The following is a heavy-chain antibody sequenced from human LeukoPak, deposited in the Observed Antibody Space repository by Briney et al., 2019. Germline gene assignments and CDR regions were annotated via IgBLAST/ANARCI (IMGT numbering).Heavy chain of an antibody. CDR2: IYYSGST. J-gene: IGHJ6*03. Sequence: SETLSLTCTVSGGSISSYYWSWIRQPPGKGLEWIGYIYYSGSTNYNPSLKSRVTISVDTSKNQFSLKLSSVTAADTAVYYCAREIVLADFWSGYYTTSYYMDAWGKGTTVTVSS. D-gene: IGHD3-3*01. V-gene: IGHV4-59*01. CDR1: GGSISSYY. CDR3: AREIVLADFWSGYYTTSYYMDA.